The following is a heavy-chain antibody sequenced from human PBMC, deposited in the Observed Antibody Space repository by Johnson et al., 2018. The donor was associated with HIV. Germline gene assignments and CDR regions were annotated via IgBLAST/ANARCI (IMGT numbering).Heavy chain of an antibody. D-gene: IGHD6-6*01. V-gene: IGHV3-30*04. CDR3: ARDREQLVRYAFDI. CDR2: ISYDGSNK. J-gene: IGHJ3*02. CDR1: GFTFRSHA. Sequence: QVQLVESGGGVVQPGRSLRLSCAASGFTFRSHAMHWVRQAPGKGLEWVAVISYDGSNKYYADSVKGRFTISRDNSKNTLYLQMNSLRAEDTAVYYCARDREQLVRYAFDIWGQGTMVTVSS.